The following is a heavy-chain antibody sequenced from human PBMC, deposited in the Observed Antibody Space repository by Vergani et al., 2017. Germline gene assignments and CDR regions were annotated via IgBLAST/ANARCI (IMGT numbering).Heavy chain of an antibody. CDR3: ATDYGGVDAFDI. V-gene: IGHV3-21*01. CDR1: GFTFSSYS. D-gene: IGHD4-23*01. CDR2: ISSSSSYI. J-gene: IGHJ3*02. Sequence: EVQLVESGGGLVKPGGSLRLSYAASGFTFSSYSMNWARQAPGKGLEWVSSISSSSSYIYYADSVKGRFTISRDNAKNSLYLQMNSLRAEDTAVYYCATDYGGVDAFDIWGQGTMVTVSS.